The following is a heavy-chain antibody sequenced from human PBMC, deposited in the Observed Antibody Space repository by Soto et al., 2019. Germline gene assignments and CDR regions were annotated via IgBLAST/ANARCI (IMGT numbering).Heavy chain of an antibody. V-gene: IGHV1-18*01. J-gene: IGHJ3*02. CDR2: ISPYNGNT. CDR1: GHTFSTYG. CDR3: ARGWHLWGLDFEAFDI. D-gene: IGHD3-3*02. Sequence: QVQLVQSGPEVKKPGASVTVSCKASGHTFSTYGINWVRQAPGQGLEWMGWISPYNGNTNYAQKFQGRATMTTDTSTSTSDMEVRSLRSDVAAVYYCARGWHLWGLDFEAFDIWGQGTMVTVSS.